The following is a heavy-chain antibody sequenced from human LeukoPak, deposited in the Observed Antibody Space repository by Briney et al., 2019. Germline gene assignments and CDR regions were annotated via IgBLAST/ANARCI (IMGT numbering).Heavy chain of an antibody. J-gene: IGHJ4*02. Sequence: PGGSLRLSCAASGFTFSSYAMHWVRQAPGKGLEWVAVISYDGSNKYYADSVKGRFTISRDNSKNTLYLQMNSLRAEDTAVYYCARDLRTYYGSGSSDYWGQGTLVTVSS. V-gene: IGHV3-30-3*01. CDR1: GFTFSSYA. CDR3: ARDLRTYYGSGSSDY. D-gene: IGHD3-10*01. CDR2: ISYDGSNK.